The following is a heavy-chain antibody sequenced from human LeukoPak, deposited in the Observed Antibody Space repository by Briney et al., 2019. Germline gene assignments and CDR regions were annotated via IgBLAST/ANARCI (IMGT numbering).Heavy chain of an antibody. J-gene: IGHJ4*02. Sequence: ASVKVSCKASGYTFTSYYMYWVRQAPGQGLEWMGIINPSGGSTSYAQKFQGRVTMTRDMSTSTVYMELSSLRSEDTAVYYCARAAYCSGGSCHFDYWGQGTLVTVSS. V-gene: IGHV1-46*01. CDR3: ARAAYCSGGSCHFDY. D-gene: IGHD2-15*01. CDR1: GYTFTSYY. CDR2: INPSGGST.